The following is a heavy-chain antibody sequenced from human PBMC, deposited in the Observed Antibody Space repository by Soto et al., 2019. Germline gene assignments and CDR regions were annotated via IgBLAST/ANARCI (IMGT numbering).Heavy chain of an antibody. D-gene: IGHD2-21*02. V-gene: IGHV1-69*12. CDR1: GGTFSSYA. CDR2: IIPIFGTA. J-gene: IGHJ2*01. Sequence: QVQLVQSGAEVKKPGSSVKVSCKASGGTFSSYAISWVRQAPGQGLEWMGGIIPIFGTANYAQKFQGRVTITADESTSTAYMELSSLRSEDTAVYYCARGAYWGGDCDPVPSSWYFDLWGRGTLVTVSS. CDR3: ARGAYWGGDCDPVPSSWYFDL.